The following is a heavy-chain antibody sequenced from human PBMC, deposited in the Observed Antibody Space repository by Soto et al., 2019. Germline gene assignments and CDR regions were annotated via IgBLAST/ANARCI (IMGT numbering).Heavy chain of an antibody. CDR3: AISTYDNKFYYYGMDV. D-gene: IGHD3-22*01. CDR2: TIPILGIT. J-gene: IGHJ6*02. Sequence: QVQLVQSGAEVKEPGSSLKVSCKASGGTFSSHTISWVRLAAGQGLEWMGRTIPILGITNYAQNFQGRLTLTADTSTRTASMELSSLRSEDTAVYYCAISTYDNKFYYYGMDVWGQGTTVTVSS. V-gene: IGHV1-69*02. CDR1: GGTFSSHT.